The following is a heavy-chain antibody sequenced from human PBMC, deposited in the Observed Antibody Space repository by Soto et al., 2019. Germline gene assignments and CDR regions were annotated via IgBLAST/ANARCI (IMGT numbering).Heavy chain of an antibody. CDR2: IWYDGSNK. J-gene: IGHJ6*03. V-gene: IGHV3-33*01. CDR3: ARELFVEDYYYMDV. CDR1: GFTFSSYG. D-gene: IGHD1-1*01. Sequence: PGGSLRLSCAASGFTFSSYGMHWVRQAPGKGLEWVAVIWYDGSNKYYADSVKGRFTISRDNSKNTLYLQMNSLRAEDTAVYYCARELFVEDYYYMDVWGKGTTVTVSS.